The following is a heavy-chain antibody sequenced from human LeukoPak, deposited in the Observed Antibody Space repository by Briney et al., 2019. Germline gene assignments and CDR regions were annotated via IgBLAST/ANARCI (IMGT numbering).Heavy chain of an antibody. J-gene: IGHJ4*02. Sequence: GGSLRLSCAASGFTFSTYGMHWVRQAPGKGLEWVAFIPYDGSNKYYADSVKGRFTIFRDNSKNTLYLQMNSLRTEDTAVYYCAKDYGLLWPDYWGQGTLVTVSS. CDR2: IPYDGSNK. CDR1: GFTFSTYG. CDR3: AKDYGLLWPDY. D-gene: IGHD2-21*01. V-gene: IGHV3-30*02.